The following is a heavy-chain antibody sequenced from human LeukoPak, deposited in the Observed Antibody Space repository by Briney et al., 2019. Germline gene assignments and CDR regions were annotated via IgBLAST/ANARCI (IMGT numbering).Heavy chain of an antibody. V-gene: IGHV3-23*01. Sequence: PGGSLRLSCAASGFTFSSYAMSWVRQAPGKGLEWVSAISGSGGSTYYADSVKGRFTISRDNSKTTLYLQMNSLRAEDTAVYYCATDSYYDSSGLYYYYGMDVWGQGTTVTVSS. J-gene: IGHJ6*02. CDR2: ISGSGGST. CDR1: GFTFSSYA. D-gene: IGHD3-22*01. CDR3: ATDSYYDSSGLYYYYGMDV.